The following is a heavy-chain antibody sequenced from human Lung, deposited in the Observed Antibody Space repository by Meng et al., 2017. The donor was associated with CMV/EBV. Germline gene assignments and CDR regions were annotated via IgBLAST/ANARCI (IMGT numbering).Heavy chain of an antibody. V-gene: IGHV3-21*01. Sequence: GGSLRLSCAASGFTFSSYSMNWVRQAPGKGLEWVSSISSSSSYIYYADSVKGRFTISRDNAKNSLYLQMNSLRAEDTVVYYCARGGLIAARNDYWGQGTLVTVSS. CDR3: ARGGLIAARNDY. J-gene: IGHJ4*02. D-gene: IGHD6-6*01. CDR1: GFTFSSYS. CDR2: ISSSSSYI.